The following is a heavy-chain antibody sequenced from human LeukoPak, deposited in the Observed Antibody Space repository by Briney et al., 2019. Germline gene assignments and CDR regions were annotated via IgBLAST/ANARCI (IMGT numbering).Heavy chain of an antibody. D-gene: IGHD3-16*01. CDR3: ARGLGVPTEYYYYYGMDV. CDR2: IYYSGST. CDR1: GASISSGDYY. V-gene: IGHV4-30-4*01. J-gene: IGHJ6*02. Sequence: PSPTLSLTRTVSGASISSGDYYWGWVRQPPGKGLEWFVYIYYSGSTYYNPSPKSPVTISVDTSKNQFSLKLSSVTAADTAVYYCARGLGVPTEYYYYYGMDVWGQGTTVTVSS.